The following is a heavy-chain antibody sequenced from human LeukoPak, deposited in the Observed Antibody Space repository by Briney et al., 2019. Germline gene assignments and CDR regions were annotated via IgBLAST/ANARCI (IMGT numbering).Heavy chain of an antibody. CDR2: ISRSGGST. CDR3: AKRQQQLVHDYYFDY. Sequence: GGSLRLSCAASGFTFSSYDMSWVRQAPGKGLEWVSAISRSGGSTYYADSVKGRFTISRDNSKNTLYLQMNSLRAEDTAVYYCAKRQQQLVHDYYFDYWGQGTLVTVSS. J-gene: IGHJ4*02. V-gene: IGHV3-23*01. D-gene: IGHD6-13*01. CDR1: GFTFSSYD.